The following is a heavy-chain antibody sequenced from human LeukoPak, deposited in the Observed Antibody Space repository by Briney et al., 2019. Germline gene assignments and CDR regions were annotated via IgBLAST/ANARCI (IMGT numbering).Heavy chain of an antibody. CDR2: ISSSSSYI. J-gene: IGHJ4*02. D-gene: IGHD1-26*01. Sequence: PGGSLRLSCAASGFTFSSYSMNWVHQAPGKGLEWVSSISSSSSYIYYADSVKGRFTISRDNAKNSLYLQMNSLRAEDTAVYYCARGRYSGFDFDYWGQGTLVTVSS. V-gene: IGHV3-21*04. CDR1: GFTFSSYS. CDR3: ARGRYSGFDFDY.